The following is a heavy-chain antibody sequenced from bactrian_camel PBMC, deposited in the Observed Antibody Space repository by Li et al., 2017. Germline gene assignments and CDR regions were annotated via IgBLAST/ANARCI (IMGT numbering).Heavy chain of an antibody. Sequence: QVQLVESGGGSVQTGGSLRLSCVVSGHSRGSNCVGWYRLPPGRAPAEREGIAAIRRSGGETWYAGSVKGRFTLPRDTAKNAMYLQMDNLNTDDTAMYYCAAGPSRRGYCSTLTTPQFWGQGTQVTVS. CDR1: GHSRGSNC. CDR3: AAGPSRRGYCSTLTTPQF. V-gene: IGHV3-3*01. D-gene: IGHD3*01. CDR2: IRRSGGET. J-gene: IGHJ4*01.